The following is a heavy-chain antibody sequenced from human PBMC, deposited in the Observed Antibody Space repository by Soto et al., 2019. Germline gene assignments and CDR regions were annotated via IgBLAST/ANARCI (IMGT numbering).Heavy chain of an antibody. D-gene: IGHD6-19*01. J-gene: IGHJ3*02. Sequence: SETLSLTCTVSGGSISSSSYYWGWIRQPPGKGLEWIGSIYYSGSTYYNPPLKSRVTISVDTSKNQFSLKLSSVTAADTAVYYCARSIAVAGTITPGAFGIWGQGTMVTVSS. V-gene: IGHV4-39*01. CDR3: ARSIAVAGTITPGAFGI. CDR2: IYYSGST. CDR1: GGSISSSSYY.